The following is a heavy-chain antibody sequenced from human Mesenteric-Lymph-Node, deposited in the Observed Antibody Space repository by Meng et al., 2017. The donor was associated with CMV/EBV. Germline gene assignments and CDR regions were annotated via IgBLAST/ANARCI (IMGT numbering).Heavy chain of an antibody. CDR1: NGSFTSYY. CDR3: ARGLQLLHTFDY. CDR2: INHAGRT. D-gene: IGHD2-2*01. J-gene: IGHJ4*02. V-gene: IGHV4-34*01. Sequence: SQTLSLTCAVHNGSFTSYYWSWIRQARGKGLEWIGEINHAGRTSFTPSLKSRVTISVDTSKNQFSLRLTSVTAADTAVYYCARGLQLLHTFDYWGQGTLVTVSS.